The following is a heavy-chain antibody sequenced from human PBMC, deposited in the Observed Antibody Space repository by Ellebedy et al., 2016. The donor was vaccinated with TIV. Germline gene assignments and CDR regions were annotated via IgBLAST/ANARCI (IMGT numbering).Heavy chain of an antibody. D-gene: IGHD5-24*01. Sequence: AASVEVSCKASGGTFSSYAISWVRQAPGQGLEWMGGIIPIFGTANYAQKFQGRVTITADESTSTAYMELSSLRSEDTAVYYCARFGYNYGSYFDYWGQGTLVTVSS. J-gene: IGHJ4*02. CDR1: GGTFSSYA. CDR3: ARFGYNYGSYFDY. V-gene: IGHV1-69*13. CDR2: IIPIFGTA.